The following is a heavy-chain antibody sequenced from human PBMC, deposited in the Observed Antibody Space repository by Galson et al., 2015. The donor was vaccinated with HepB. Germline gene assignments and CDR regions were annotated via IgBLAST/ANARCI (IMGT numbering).Heavy chain of an antibody. V-gene: IGHV3-23*01. CDR2: IGGSGVSN. CDR1: GFSFSNYG. J-gene: IGHJ4*02. D-gene: IGHD3-22*01. Sequence: SLRLSCAASGFSFSNYGMSWVRQAPGKGLEWVSAIGGSGVSNSYADTVKGRFTIYRDKSTNTLFMQMNSLRAEDTALYYCVKERGDNRGPTGYWGQGTLVTVSS. CDR3: VKERGDNRGPTGY.